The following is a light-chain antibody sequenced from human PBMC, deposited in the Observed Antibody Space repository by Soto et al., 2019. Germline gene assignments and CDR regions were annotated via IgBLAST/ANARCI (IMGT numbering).Light chain of an antibody. CDR2: DAS. CDR1: QSISSW. V-gene: IGKV1-5*01. CDR3: QQYNTYS. Sequence: DIQMTQSPSTLSAFVGDRVTITCRASQSISSWLAWYQQKPGKAPKLLIYDASSLESGVPSRFSGSGSGTEFTLTISSLQPDDFASYYCQQYNTYSFGQGTKVEIK. J-gene: IGKJ1*01.